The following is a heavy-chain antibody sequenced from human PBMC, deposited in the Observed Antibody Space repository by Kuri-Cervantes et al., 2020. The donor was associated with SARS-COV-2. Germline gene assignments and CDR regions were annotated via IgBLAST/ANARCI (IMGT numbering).Heavy chain of an antibody. CDR3: ARDLVAGTSAYYYYGIDV. D-gene: IGHD6-13*01. CDR1: FTFHSYG. V-gene: IGHV3-33*01. J-gene: IGHJ6*04. CDR2: IWYDGSNK. Sequence: FTFHSYGMYWVRQAPGKGLEWVSVIWYDGSNKYYADSVKGRFTISRDNSKNTLYLQMNSLRAEDTAVYYCARDLVAGTSAYYYYGIDVFTGWVTVTVSS.